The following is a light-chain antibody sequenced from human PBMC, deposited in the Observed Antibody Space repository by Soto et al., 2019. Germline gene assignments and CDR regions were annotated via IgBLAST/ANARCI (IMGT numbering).Light chain of an antibody. Sequence: QSALTQPASVSGSPGQSITISCTGTSSDVGGYNYVSWYQQHPGKAPKLMIYEVSNRPSGVSNRFSGSKSGNTASLTISGLQAEDEADYYCSSYTISSTRRGFGGGTQLPVL. J-gene: IGLJ3*02. CDR2: EVS. CDR3: SSYTISSTRRG. V-gene: IGLV2-14*01. CDR1: SSDVGGYNY.